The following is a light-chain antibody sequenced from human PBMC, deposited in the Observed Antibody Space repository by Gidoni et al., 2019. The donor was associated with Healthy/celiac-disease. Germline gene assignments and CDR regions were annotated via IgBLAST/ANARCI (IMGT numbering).Light chain of an antibody. CDR1: ELGDKY. CDR2: QDS. V-gene: IGLV3-1*01. Sequence: SSELTQPHSVSVSPGQTPSITCSGAELGDKYACWYQQTPGQSPVLVIYQDSKRPSGIPERFSGSNSGNTATLTISGTEAMDEADYYCQAWDSSTVVFGGGTKLTVL. CDR3: QAWDSSTVV. J-gene: IGLJ2*01.